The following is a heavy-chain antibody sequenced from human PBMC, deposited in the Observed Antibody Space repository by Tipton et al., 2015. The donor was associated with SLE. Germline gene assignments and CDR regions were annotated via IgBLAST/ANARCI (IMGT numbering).Heavy chain of an antibody. CDR3: VRVEGAYDQYYFDS. D-gene: IGHD5-12*01. CDR2: IYYSGST. J-gene: IGHJ4*02. CDR1: GGSISSSSYY. V-gene: IGHV4-39*07. Sequence: TLSLTCTVSGGSISSSSYYWGWIRQSPGKGLEWIGSIYYSGSTKYNPSLESRVTISVDTSKNQFSLKLSSVTVADTAVYYCVRVEGAYDQYYFDSWGQGTLVTVSS.